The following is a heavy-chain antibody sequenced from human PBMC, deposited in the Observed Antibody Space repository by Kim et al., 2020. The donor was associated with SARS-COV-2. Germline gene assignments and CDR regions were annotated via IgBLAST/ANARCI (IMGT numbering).Heavy chain of an antibody. CDR3: ARDTDWSFDY. J-gene: IGHJ4*02. V-gene: IGHV3-48*02. D-gene: IGHD3-9*01. Sequence: IYYAGSGRGRFNISRDNAKNSRSLQMNGLRDDDTAVYYCARDTDWSFDYWGQGNLVTVSS. CDR2: I.